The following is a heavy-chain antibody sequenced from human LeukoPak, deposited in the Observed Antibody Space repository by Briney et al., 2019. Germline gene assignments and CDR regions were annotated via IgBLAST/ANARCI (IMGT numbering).Heavy chain of an antibody. Sequence: PGGSLRLSCAASGFTYSTYWMSWVRQAPGKGLEWVANINQDGSEKYYVDSVRGRFTISRDNAKNSLYLQMNSLRGEDTAVYYCARNAPFDYWGQGTLVTVPS. J-gene: IGHJ4*02. CDR2: INQDGSEK. CDR3: ARNAPFDY. CDR1: GFTYSTYW. V-gene: IGHV3-7*01.